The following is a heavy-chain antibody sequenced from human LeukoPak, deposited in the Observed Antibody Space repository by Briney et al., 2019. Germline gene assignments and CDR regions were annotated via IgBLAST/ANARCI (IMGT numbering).Heavy chain of an antibody. J-gene: IGHJ5*02. Sequence: GASVKVSCKASGYTFTSYDINWVRQATGQGLEWMGWMNPNSGNTGYAQKFQGRVAMTRNTSISTAYMELSSLRSEDTAVYYCAKGDYVWGSYRSEYNWFDPWGQGTLVTVSS. CDR3: AKGDYVWGSYRSEYNWFDP. D-gene: IGHD3-16*02. CDR2: MNPNSGNT. CDR1: GYTFTSYD. V-gene: IGHV1-8*01.